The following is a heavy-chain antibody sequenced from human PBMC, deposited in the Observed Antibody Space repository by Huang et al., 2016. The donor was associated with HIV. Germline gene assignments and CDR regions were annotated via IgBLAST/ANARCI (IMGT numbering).Heavy chain of an antibody. Sequence: QLRESGPGLVTPSETLSLTCSASGTSMTRSTFYWGWFRQPPGRGLAWIGSVYFLGNTDYNPALKSRVAISIDTANKQYSMRLTSVTAADTAVYFCAREVRSVDTDRPDGYYYRGLDVWGQGTTVIVSS. J-gene: IGHJ6*02. CDR3: AREVRSVDTDRPDGYYYRGLDV. V-gene: IGHV4-39*02. CDR2: VYFLGNT. CDR1: GTSMTRSTFY. D-gene: IGHD2-2*03.